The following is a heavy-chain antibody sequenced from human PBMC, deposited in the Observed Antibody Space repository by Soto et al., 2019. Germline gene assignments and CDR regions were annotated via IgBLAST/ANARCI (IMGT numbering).Heavy chain of an antibody. CDR1: GFTFSSYS. D-gene: IGHD6-13*01. CDR3: ARGRGAAADYFDF. Sequence: PGGSLRLSCAASGFTFSSYSMNWVRQAPGKGLEWVSYISSSTSHTNYADSVKGRFTISRDNAKNSLFLQMNSLRAEDTDVYYCARGRGAAADYFDFWGQGTLVTVSS. V-gene: IGHV3-21*05. J-gene: IGHJ4*02. CDR2: ISSSTSHT.